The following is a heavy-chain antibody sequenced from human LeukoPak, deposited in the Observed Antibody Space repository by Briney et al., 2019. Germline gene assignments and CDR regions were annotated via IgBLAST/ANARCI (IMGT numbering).Heavy chain of an antibody. CDR2: IYYSGST. D-gene: IGHD5-24*01. CDR3: ARSSRWLQSNSPFDY. V-gene: IGHV4-39*07. J-gene: IGHJ4*02. CDR1: GGSISSSSYY. Sequence: SETLSLTCTVSGGSISSSSYYWGWIRQPPGKGLEWIGSIYYSGSTYYNPSLKSRVTISVDTSKNQFSLKLSSVTATDAAVYYCARSSRWLQSNSPFDYWGQGTLVTVSS.